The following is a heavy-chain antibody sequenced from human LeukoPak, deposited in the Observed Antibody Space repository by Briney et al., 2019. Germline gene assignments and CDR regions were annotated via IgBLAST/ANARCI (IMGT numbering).Heavy chain of an antibody. CDR3: ARDLLDSSGYYPLDY. D-gene: IGHD3-22*01. J-gene: IGHJ4*02. CDR1: GFTFSSYA. Sequence: GGSLRLSCAASGFTFSSYAMHWVRQAPGRGWGWVAVISYDGSNKYYADSVKGRFTISRDNSKNTLYLQMNSLRAEDTAVYYCARDLLDSSGYYPLDYWGQGTLVTVSS. V-gene: IGHV3-30-3*01. CDR2: ISYDGSNK.